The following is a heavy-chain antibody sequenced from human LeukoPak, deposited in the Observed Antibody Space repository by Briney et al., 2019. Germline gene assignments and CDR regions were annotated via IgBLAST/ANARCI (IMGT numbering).Heavy chain of an antibody. D-gene: IGHD6-19*01. Sequence: GGSLRLSCAASGFTFSNGMHWVRQAPGKGLEWVAVIWYDGSNKYYADSVKGRFTISRDNSKNTLYLQMNSLRAEDTAVYYCARDLRQWNYYYYGMDVWGQGTTVTVSS. CDR3: ARDLRQWNYYYYGMDV. CDR1: GFTFSNG. CDR2: IWYDGSNK. V-gene: IGHV3-33*08. J-gene: IGHJ6*02.